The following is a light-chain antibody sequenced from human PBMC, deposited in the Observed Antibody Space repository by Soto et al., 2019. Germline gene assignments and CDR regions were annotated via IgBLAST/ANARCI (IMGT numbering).Light chain of an antibody. J-gene: IGKJ2*01. CDR1: QSLAYSDGNTY. V-gene: IGKV2-30*01. Sequence: DVVMTQSPLSLPVTLGQPASISCRSSQSLAYSDGNTYLNWFQQRPGQSPRRLIYKVSNRDSGVPDRCGGSGSGTDFTLKISRVEAEDVGVYYCMQGPHWPPYTFGQGTKLEIK. CDR3: MQGPHWPPYT. CDR2: KVS.